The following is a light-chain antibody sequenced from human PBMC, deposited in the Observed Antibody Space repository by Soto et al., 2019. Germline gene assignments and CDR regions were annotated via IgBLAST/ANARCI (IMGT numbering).Light chain of an antibody. CDR3: QQTYSTPYT. Sequence: IQMTQSPSSLSASVGDRVTITCRASQRITTYLNWYQQKPGKAPKLLISTAGTLQGGVPSRFIGSGSVTDFTLTITALRPEDFATYFCQQTYSTPYTFGLGTKLEIK. CDR1: QRITTY. CDR2: TAG. J-gene: IGKJ2*01. V-gene: IGKV1-39*01.